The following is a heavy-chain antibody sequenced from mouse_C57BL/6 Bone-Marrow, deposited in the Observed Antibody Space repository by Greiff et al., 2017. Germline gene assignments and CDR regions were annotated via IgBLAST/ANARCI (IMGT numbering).Heavy chain of an antibody. D-gene: IGHD3-2*02. J-gene: IGHJ3*01. CDR1: GYTFTEYT. V-gene: IGHV1-62-2*01. Sequence: VQRVESGAELVKPGASVKLSCKASGYTFTEYTIHWVKQRSGQGLEWIGWFYPGSGSIKYNEKFKDKATLTADKSSSTVYMELSRLTSEDSAVYFCARHEGQLRLFAYWGQGTLVTVSA. CDR3: ARHEGQLRLFAY. CDR2: FYPGSGSI.